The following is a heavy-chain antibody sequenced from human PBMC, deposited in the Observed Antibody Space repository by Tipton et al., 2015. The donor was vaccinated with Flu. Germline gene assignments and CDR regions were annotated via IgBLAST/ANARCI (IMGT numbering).Heavy chain of an antibody. CDR3: ARVRATAYCGGDCPTYYYYYMDV. V-gene: IGHV4-34*01. D-gene: IGHD2-21*01. CDR2: INHSGST. CDR1: GGSFSGYY. Sequence: TLSLTCAVYGGSFSGYYWSWIRQPPGKGLEWIGEINHSGSTNHNPSLKSRVTISVDTSKNQFSLKLSSVTAADTAVYYCARVRATAYCGGDCPTYYYYYMDVWGKGTTVTVSS. J-gene: IGHJ6*03.